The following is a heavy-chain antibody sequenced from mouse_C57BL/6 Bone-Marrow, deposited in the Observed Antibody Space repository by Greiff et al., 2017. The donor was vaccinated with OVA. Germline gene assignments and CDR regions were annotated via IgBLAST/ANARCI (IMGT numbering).Heavy chain of an antibody. Sequence: QVQLQQPGAELVMPGASVKLSCKASGYTFTSYWMHWVKQRPGQGLEWIGEIDPSDSYTTYNQKFKGKSTLTVDKSSSPAYMQLSSLTSEDSAVYYCAREGYYDYTAWFAYWGQGTLVTVSA. CDR3: AREGYYDYTAWFAY. J-gene: IGHJ3*01. CDR1: GYTFTSYW. D-gene: IGHD2-4*01. CDR2: IDPSDSYT. V-gene: IGHV1-69*01.